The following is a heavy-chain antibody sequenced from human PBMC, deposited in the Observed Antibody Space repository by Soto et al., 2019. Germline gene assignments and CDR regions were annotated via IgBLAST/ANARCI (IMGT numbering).Heavy chain of an antibody. CDR3: AEQTGQLADPWYSFHY. D-gene: IGHD6-6*01. J-gene: IGHJ4*02. V-gene: IGHV3-30*18. CDR2: ISYDGSNT. CDR1: GFTFSTYG. Sequence: QVQLVESGGDVVQPGRSLRLSCAASGFTFSTYGMHWVRQAPGKGLEWVAVISYDGSNTYYVDSVKGRFTISRDNSKNTLYLQMNSLRVEDTAVYYCAEQTGQLADPWYSFHYGGQGTLVTVSS.